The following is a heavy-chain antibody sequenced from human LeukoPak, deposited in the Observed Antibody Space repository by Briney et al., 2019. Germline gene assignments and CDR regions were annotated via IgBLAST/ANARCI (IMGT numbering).Heavy chain of an antibody. CDR2: IRFDESDK. J-gene: IGHJ6*03. CDR3: ARELRGYNRLRTYYYYMDV. Sequence: TGGSLRLSCAASGFTFSNYGMHWVRQAPGKGLEWVAHIRFDESDKYYADSVKGRFTISRDISRNTVYLQMNSLRPEDTAVYYCARELRGYNRLRTYYYYMDVWGKGTTVTVSS. CDR1: GFTFSNYG. D-gene: IGHD5-24*01. V-gene: IGHV3-30*02.